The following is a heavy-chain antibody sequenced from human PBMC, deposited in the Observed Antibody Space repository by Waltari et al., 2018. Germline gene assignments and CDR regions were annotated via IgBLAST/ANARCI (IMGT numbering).Heavy chain of an antibody. CDR1: GGSLSDFH. V-gene: IGHV4-34*01. CDR2: DNHSEVT. J-gene: IGHJ4*02. D-gene: IGHD6-6*01. CDR3: ARGAARLDY. Sequence: QVQLQQWGAGLLKPSETLSLTCAVYGGSLSDFHWIWVRQPPGKGLEWIGEDNHSEVTNCNTALKSRVTMSVDTSKNQFSVNLSPVTAADTGVYYCARGAARLDYWGQGTQVTVSS.